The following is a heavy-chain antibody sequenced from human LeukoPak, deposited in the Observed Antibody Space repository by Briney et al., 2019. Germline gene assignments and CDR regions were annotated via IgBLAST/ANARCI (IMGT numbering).Heavy chain of an antibody. J-gene: IGHJ4*02. Sequence: GGSLRLSCAASGITFSSYAMTWVRQAPGKGLEWVSGISASGGSTYYADSVKGRFTISRDKSKNRLFLQMNSLRAEDTAVYYCAKDRAGYSTGWTFDSWGQGTLVTVSS. D-gene: IGHD6-19*01. CDR3: AKDRAGYSTGWTFDS. CDR1: GITFSSYA. V-gene: IGHV3-23*01. CDR2: ISASGGST.